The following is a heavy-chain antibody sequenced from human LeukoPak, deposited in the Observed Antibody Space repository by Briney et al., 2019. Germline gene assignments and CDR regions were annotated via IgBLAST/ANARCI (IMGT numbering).Heavy chain of an antibody. Sequence: GGSLRLSCAASGFTFSSYAMSWARQAPGKGLEWVSGISGSGGSTYYADSVKGRFTISRDNSKNTLYLQMNSLRAEDTAVYYCASDDYGDYGPNWGQGTLVTVSS. J-gene: IGHJ4*02. D-gene: IGHD4-17*01. CDR3: ASDDYGDYGPN. CDR2: ISGSGGST. V-gene: IGHV3-23*01. CDR1: GFTFSSYA.